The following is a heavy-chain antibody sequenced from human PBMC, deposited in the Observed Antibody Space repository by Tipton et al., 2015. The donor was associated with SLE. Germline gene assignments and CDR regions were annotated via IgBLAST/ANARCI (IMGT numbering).Heavy chain of an antibody. CDR3: ARYGDTGIIDY. CDR2: FYTSRST. D-gene: IGHD5-18*01. Sequence: GLVKPSETLSLTCSVSADSIRRSYWSWIRQPPGKGLEWIGRFYTSRSTYYNPSLKSRLSISVDTSENQFSLKLRSVTAADTAVYYCARYGDTGIIDYWGQGALVTVSS. J-gene: IGHJ4*02. V-gene: IGHV4-4*07. CDR1: ADSIRRSY.